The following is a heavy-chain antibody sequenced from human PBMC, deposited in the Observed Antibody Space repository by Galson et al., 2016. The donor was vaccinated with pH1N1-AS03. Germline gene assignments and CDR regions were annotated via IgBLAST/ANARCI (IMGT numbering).Heavy chain of an antibody. D-gene: IGHD1-26*01. V-gene: IGHV3-53*05. J-gene: IGHJ4*02. Sequence: VSVIYSDGSTYYADSVKGRFTISRDKSKNTLYLQMSSLRTEDTAVYYCARDPSSGSYYERDYWGQGTLIAVSS. CDR2: IYSDGST. CDR3: ARDPSSGSYYERDY.